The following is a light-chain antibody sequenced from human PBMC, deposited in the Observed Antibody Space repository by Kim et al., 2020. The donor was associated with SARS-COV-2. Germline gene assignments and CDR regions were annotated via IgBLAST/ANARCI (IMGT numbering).Light chain of an antibody. CDR3: QQYGSSPQT. CDR2: GAS. J-gene: IGKJ1*01. CDR1: QYVRSNY. V-gene: IGKV3-20*01. Sequence: EIVLTQSPGTLSLSPGERATLSCSAIQYVRSNYLAWYQQKPGQSPRLLIYGASSRATGIPDRFSGSGSGTDFTLTISRLEPEDFAVYYCQQYGSSPQTFGQGTKVEIK.